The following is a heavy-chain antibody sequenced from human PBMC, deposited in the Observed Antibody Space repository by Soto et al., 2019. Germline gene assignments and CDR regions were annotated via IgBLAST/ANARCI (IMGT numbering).Heavy chain of an antibody. CDR1: GGSITSNNW. CDR3: ASKGWHTSVFYSDY. CDR2: IYHSGNT. V-gene: IGHV4-4*02. Sequence: KPSETLSLTCDISGGSITSNNWWSWVRQPPGKGLEWIGEIYHSGNTNYNPSLKSRVTISVDKSKNHFSLNLSSMTAADTAVYYCASKGWHTSVFYSDYWGQGTLVTVSS. J-gene: IGHJ4*02. D-gene: IGHD3-22*01.